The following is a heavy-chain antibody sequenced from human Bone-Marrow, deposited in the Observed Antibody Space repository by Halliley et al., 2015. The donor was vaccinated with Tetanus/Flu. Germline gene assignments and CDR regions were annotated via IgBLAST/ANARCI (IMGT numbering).Heavy chain of an antibody. V-gene: IGHV3-11*05. Sequence: SFISSSGSYANYAESVKGRFTIARDIAKKSVSLHMNSLGAEDTAVYYCARGEVGVTRQPCFFDIWGQGTLVTVSS. J-gene: IGHJ4*02. D-gene: IGHD1-26*01. CDR3: ARGEVGVTRQPCFFDI. CDR2: ISSSGSYA.